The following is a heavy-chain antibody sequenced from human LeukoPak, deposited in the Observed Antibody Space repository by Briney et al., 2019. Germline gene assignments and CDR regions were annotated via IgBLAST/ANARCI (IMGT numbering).Heavy chain of an antibody. Sequence: GGSLRLSCAASGFTFSNAWMSWVRQAPGKGLEWVGRIKSKTDGETTDYAAPVKGRFTISRDDSKNTLYLQINSLKTEDTAVYYCTTEVDTAMVAWGQGTLVTVSS. V-gene: IGHV3-15*01. J-gene: IGHJ5*02. CDR2: IKSKTDGETT. CDR1: GFTFSNAW. CDR3: TTEVDTAMVA. D-gene: IGHD5-18*01.